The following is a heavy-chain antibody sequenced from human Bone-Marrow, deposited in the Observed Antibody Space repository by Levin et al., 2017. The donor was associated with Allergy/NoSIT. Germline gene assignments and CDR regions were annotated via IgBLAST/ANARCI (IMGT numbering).Heavy chain of an antibody. CDR3: ARIPPAATDYYYYGMDV. J-gene: IGHJ6*02. CDR2: IYYSGST. Sequence: SQTLSLTCTVSGGSISSYYWSWIRQPPGKGLEWIGYIYYSGSTNYNPSLKSRVTISVDTSKNQFSLKLSSVTAADTAVYYCARIPPAATDYYYYGMDVWGQGTTVTVSS. CDR1: GGSISSYY. V-gene: IGHV4-59*01. D-gene: IGHD2-2*01.